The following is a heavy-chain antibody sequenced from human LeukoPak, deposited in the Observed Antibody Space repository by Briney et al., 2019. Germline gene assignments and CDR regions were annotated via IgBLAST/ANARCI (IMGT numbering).Heavy chain of an antibody. D-gene: IGHD3-16*01. CDR3: ARARTMITFGGVRHAFDI. Sequence: SVKVSCKASGGTFSSYAISWVRQAPGQGLEWVGRIIPLLGVTNHAQKLQGRVTVTADPATNTAYMELSSLIPDDTAVYYCARARTMITFGGVRHAFDIWGQGTLVTVSS. CDR1: GGTFSSYA. CDR2: IIPLLGVT. J-gene: IGHJ3*02. V-gene: IGHV1-69*04.